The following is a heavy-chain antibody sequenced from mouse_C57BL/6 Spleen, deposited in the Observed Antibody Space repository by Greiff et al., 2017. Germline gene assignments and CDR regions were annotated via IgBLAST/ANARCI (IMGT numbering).Heavy chain of an antibody. Sequence: VQLQQSGAELVRPGSSVKISCKASGYTFTDYYMNWVKQSHGKSLEWIGDINPNNGGTSYNQKFKGKATLTVDKSSSTAYMELRSLTSEDSAVYYCARGAYWFAYWGQGTLVTVSA. CDR2: INPNNGGT. D-gene: IGHD6-5*01. CDR3: ARGAYWFAY. V-gene: IGHV1-26*01. CDR1: GYTFTDYY. J-gene: IGHJ3*01.